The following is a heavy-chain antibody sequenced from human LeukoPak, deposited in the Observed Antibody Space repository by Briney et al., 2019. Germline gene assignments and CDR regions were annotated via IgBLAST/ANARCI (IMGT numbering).Heavy chain of an antibody. CDR2: IIPIFGTA. D-gene: IGHD3-9*01. V-gene: IGHV1-69*13. CDR1: GGTFSSYA. Sequence: GASVKVSCKASGGTFSSYAISWVRQAPGQGLEWMGGIIPIFGTANYAQKFQGRVTITADESTSTAYMELSSLRSEDTAVYYCARGLRYFDWLLNFDYWGQGTLVTVSS. CDR3: ARGLRYFDWLLNFDY. J-gene: IGHJ4*02.